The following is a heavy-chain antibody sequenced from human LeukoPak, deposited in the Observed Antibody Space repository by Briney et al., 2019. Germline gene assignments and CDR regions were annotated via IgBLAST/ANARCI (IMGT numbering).Heavy chain of an antibody. V-gene: IGHV4-59*12. Sequence: SETLSLTCTVSGGSISSYYWSWIRQPPGKGLEWIGYIYYSGSTNYNPSLKSRVTISVDTSKNQFSLKLSSVTAADTAVYYCAIRWALYSSSWYEIGYFQHWGQGTLVTVSS. D-gene: IGHD6-13*01. J-gene: IGHJ1*01. CDR3: AIRWALYSSSWYEIGYFQH. CDR1: GGSISSYY. CDR2: IYYSGST.